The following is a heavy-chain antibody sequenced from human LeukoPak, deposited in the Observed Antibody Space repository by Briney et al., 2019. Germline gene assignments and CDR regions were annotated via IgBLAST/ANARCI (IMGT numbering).Heavy chain of an antibody. CDR1: GFTFSSYS. V-gene: IGHV3-21*01. Sequence: GGSLRLSCAASGFTFSSYSMNWVRQAPGKGLEWVSSISSSSSYIYYADSVKGRFTISRDNAKNSLYLQMNSLRAEDTAVYCCARVDILTGLYYFDYWGQGTLVTVSS. D-gene: IGHD3-9*01. CDR2: ISSSSSYI. CDR3: ARVDILTGLYYFDY. J-gene: IGHJ4*02.